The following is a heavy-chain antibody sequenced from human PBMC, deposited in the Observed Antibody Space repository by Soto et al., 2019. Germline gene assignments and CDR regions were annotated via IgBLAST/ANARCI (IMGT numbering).Heavy chain of an antibody. CDR1: GGTFSSYT. J-gene: IGHJ4*02. D-gene: IGHD2-15*01. CDR3: ASLCSGGSRSFDY. Sequence: SVKVSFKASGGTFSSYTISWVRQAPGQGLEWMGRIIPILGIANYAQKFQGRVTITADKSTSTAYMELSSLRSEDTAVYYCASLCSGGSRSFDYWGQGTLVTVSS. V-gene: IGHV1-69*02. CDR2: IIPILGIA.